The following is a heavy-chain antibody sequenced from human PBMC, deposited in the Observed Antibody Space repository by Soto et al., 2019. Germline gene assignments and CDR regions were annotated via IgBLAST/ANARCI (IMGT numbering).Heavy chain of an antibody. D-gene: IGHD3-16*01. CDR2: ITVGSAHI. CDR3: SRSPEVGVRGAY. CDR1: GFPFSAYN. Sequence: EVQLVESGGGLVKPGGSLRLYCTGSGFPFSAYNINWVRQAPGKGLEWVSSITVGSAHIYQPNSMKGRFTISRDDAKNSVYLQIDSLRDEDTALYYCSRSPEVGVRGAYWGQGTLVTVSS. V-gene: IGHV3-21*01. J-gene: IGHJ4*02.